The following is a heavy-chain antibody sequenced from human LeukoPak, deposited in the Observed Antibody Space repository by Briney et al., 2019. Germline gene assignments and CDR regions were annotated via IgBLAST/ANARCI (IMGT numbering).Heavy chain of an antibody. CDR2: INHSGST. CDR3: AGGMTAAAAY. Sequence: KPSETLSLTCAVYGGSFSGYYWSWIRQPPGKGLEWIGEINHSGSTNYNPSLKSRVTISVDTSKNQFSLKLSSVTAADTAVHYCAGGMTAAAAYWGQGTLVTVSS. D-gene: IGHD6-13*01. J-gene: IGHJ4*02. CDR1: GGSFSGYY. V-gene: IGHV4-34*01.